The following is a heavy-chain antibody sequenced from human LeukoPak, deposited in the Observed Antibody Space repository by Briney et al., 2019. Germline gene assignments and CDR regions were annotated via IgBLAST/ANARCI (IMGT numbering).Heavy chain of an antibody. V-gene: IGHV4-59*01. CDR1: GGSISSYY. CDR2: IYYSGST. D-gene: IGHD4-23*01. CDR3: ARGANYGDNLYYFDY. Sequence: PSQTLSLTCTVSGGSISSYYWSWIRQPPGKGLERIGFIYYSGSTYYNPSLKSRVTISVDTSKNQLSLRLASVTAADTAVYYCARGANYGDNLYYFDYWGQGALVTVSS. J-gene: IGHJ4*02.